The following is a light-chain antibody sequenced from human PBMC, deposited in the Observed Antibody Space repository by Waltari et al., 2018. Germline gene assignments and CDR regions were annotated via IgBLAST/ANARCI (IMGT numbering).Light chain of an antibody. CDR1: SIHLTHEDY. V-gene: IGLV2-11*01. CDR3: CSYAGYFTWV. Sequence: QSDLTQPPSVSGSPGQSVTISCTGSSIHLTHEDYVSWYQQHPGKAPRLIMFDVNRRPSGVPDRFSGSKSGNTASLTISGLQFADDSHYFCCSYAGYFTWVFGGGTKLTVL. CDR2: DVN. J-gene: IGLJ3*02.